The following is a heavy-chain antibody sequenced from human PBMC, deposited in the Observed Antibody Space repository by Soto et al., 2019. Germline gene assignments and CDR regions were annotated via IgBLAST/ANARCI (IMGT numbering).Heavy chain of an antibody. CDR2: INPSGGRT. CDR1: GNSFTTYY. J-gene: IGHJ4*02. D-gene: IGHD3-22*01. V-gene: IGHV1-46*01. CDR3: AVLYQYDSSGYYDY. Sequence: GSSVKLSCKASGNSFTTYYMHWVRQAPGQGLEWMGIINPSGGRTTYAQKFQGRVTMTRDTSTSTFHMELSSLTSEDTAGYYCAVLYQYDSSGYYDYWGKGTRVTVSS.